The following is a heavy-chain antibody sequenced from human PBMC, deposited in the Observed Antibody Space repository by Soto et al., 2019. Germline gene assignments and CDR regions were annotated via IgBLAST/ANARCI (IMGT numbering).Heavy chain of an antibody. J-gene: IGHJ3*02. CDR1: GGFVSSGSYY. V-gene: IGHV4-34*01. CDR2: MSHSGGT. CDR3: ARVERGTATTVVDAFDI. Sequence: QVQLQQWGAGLLKPSETLSLTCAVYGGFVSSGSYYWSWIRQPPGKGLEWIGEMSHSGGTHFNPILKRRVTIAVDTSKNQFSLKMSSVTAADTALYYCARVERGTATTVVDAFDIWGPGTMVTVSS. D-gene: IGHD1-1*01.